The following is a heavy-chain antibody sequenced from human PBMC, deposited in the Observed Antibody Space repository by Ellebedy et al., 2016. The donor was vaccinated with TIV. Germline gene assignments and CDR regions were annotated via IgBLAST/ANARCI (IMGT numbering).Heavy chain of an antibody. J-gene: IGHJ3*02. V-gene: IGHV4-59*12. CDR3: ARGIRFLGVAVAGNNAFDI. Sequence: SETLSLTCTVSGGSISSYYWSWIRQPPGKGLEWIAYIYSIGSTNYNPSLKSRVTISVDTSKNQFSLKLSSVTAADTAVYYCARGIRFLGVAVAGNNAFDIWGQGTMVTVSS. CDR2: IYSIGST. D-gene: IGHD6-19*01. CDR1: GGSISSYY.